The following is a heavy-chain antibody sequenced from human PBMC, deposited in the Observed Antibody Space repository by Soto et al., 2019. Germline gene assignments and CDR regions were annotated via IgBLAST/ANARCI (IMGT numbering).Heavy chain of an antibody. CDR2: ISYDGSNK. Sequence: GGSLRRSCAASGFTFSSYGMHWVRQAPGKGLEWVAVISYDGSNKYYADSVKGRFTISRDNSKNTLYLQMNSLRAEDTAVYYCAKDQVVPAAIPYYYGMDVWGQGTTVTVSS. J-gene: IGHJ6*02. V-gene: IGHV3-30*18. D-gene: IGHD2-2*01. CDR1: GFTFSSYG. CDR3: AKDQVVPAAIPYYYGMDV.